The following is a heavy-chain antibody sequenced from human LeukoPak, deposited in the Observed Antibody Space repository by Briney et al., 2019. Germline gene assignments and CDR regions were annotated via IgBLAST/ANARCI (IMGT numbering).Heavy chain of an antibody. D-gene: IGHD6-13*01. CDR1: GFTISGSA. CDR2: ITRKANCNAT. Sequence: GGTLRLSCAASGFTISGSAMHWVRQPSGKGLEWVGRITRKANCNATVYAASVKGRFTISRDDSKNTAYLQVNSLKPEDTAVYYCTTRNLYSSSWYLDYWGQGTLVTVS. J-gene: IGHJ4*02. V-gene: IGHV3-73*01. CDR3: TTRNLYSSSWYLDY.